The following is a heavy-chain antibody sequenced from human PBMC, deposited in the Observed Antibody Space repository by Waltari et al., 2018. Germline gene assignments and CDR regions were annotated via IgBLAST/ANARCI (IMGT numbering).Heavy chain of an antibody. D-gene: IGHD3-10*01. CDR1: GFTFTTYW. CDR3: ARGGGSLDY. J-gene: IGHJ4*02. Sequence: EVQLVESGGGLVRPGGSLRLSDAASGFTFTTYWMHWVRQAPGKGLVWVARINSEGSLISYAASVKGRFTISRDNAKNTLYLQMNSLRAEDTAVYYCARGGGSLDYWGQGTQVTVSS. CDR2: INSEGSLI. V-gene: IGHV3-74*01.